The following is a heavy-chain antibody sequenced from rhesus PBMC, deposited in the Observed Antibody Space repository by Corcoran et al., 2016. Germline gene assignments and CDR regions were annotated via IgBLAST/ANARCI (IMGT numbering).Heavy chain of an antibody. J-gene: IGHJ4*01. D-gene: IGHD3-34*01. CDR2: INIAGSNT. CDR1: GFTFSSSW. CDR3: AKDPSTGVIDF. Sequence: EVQLVESGGGLSNPGGSLRLSCAASGFTFSSSWMNWVRHPPGKGLEWISGINIAGSNTYYPDSVKGRFTITRDNSKSTLSLQMNSLKTEDTAVYYCAKDPSTGVIDFWGQGILVTVSS. V-gene: IGHV3S42*01.